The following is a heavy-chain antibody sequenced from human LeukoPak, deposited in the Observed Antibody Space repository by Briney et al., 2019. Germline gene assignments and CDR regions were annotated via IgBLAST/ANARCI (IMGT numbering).Heavy chain of an antibody. Sequence: GGSLRLSCAASGFTFSSYAMSWVRQAPGKGLEWVSAISGSGGSTYYADSVKGRFTISRDNSKNTLYLQVNSLRSDDTAVYYCAKNYCGGDCYSVYGRWGQGTLVTVSS. J-gene: IGHJ4*02. CDR2: ISGSGGST. V-gene: IGHV3-23*01. CDR1: GFTFSSYA. D-gene: IGHD2-21*02. CDR3: AKNYCGGDCYSVYGR.